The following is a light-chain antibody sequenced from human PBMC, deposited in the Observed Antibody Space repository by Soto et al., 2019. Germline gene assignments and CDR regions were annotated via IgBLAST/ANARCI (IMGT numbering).Light chain of an antibody. Sequence: QSALTQPASVSGSPGQSITISCTGTSSDVGGYNYVSWYQQHPDKAPKLMIYEVSNRPSGVSNRFSGSKSGNTASLTISGLQAADEAEYYCTSYTTSSTHWVFGGGTKLTVL. V-gene: IGLV2-14*01. CDR3: TSYTTSSTHWV. CDR2: EVS. CDR1: SSDVGGYNY. J-gene: IGLJ3*02.